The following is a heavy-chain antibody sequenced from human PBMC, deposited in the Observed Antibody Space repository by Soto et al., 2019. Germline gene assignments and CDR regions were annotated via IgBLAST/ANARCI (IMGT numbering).Heavy chain of an antibody. V-gene: IGHV4-30-4*01. CDR2: IYYSGST. CDR1: GGSIGTGGYY. CDR3: ASCISNWFDP. D-gene: IGHD3-3*02. Sequence: QVQLQESGPRLVKPSQTLSLTCTVSGGSIGTGGYYWSWIRQPPGKGLEWIGYIYYSGSTYYNPSLKSRVDISVDTSNNQFSLRLSSVTAADTAVYYCASCISNWFDPWGQGTLVTVSS. J-gene: IGHJ5*02.